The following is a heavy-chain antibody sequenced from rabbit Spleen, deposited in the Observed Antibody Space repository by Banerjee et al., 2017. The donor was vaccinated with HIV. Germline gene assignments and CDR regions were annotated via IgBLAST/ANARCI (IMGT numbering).Heavy chain of an antibody. D-gene: IGHD6-1*01. CDR2: IEPIFGNT. J-gene: IGHJ4*01. CDR3: ARAVTSYRDFNL. CDR1: GFDFSSYG. Sequence: QEQLVESGGGLVQPGGSLKLSCKASGFDFSSYGVSWVRQAPGKGLEWIGYIEPIFGNTYYANWVNGRFTISSHNAQNTLYLQLSSLTAADTATHFCARAVTSYRDFNLWGPGTLVTVS. V-gene: IGHV1S47*01.